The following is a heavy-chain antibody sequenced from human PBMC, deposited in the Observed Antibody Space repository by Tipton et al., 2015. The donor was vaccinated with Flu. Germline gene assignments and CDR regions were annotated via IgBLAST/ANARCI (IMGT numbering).Heavy chain of an antibody. J-gene: IGHJ3*02. CDR2: IYHSGST. Sequence: LRLSCTVSGYSISSGYYWGWIRQPPGKGLEWIGSIYHSGSTYYNPSLKSRVTISVDTSKNQFSLKLSSVTAADTAVYYCARALDSGAFDIRGQGKMVTVSS. V-gene: IGHV4-38-2*02. CDR3: ARALDSGAFDI. D-gene: IGHD1-1*01. CDR1: GYSISSGYY.